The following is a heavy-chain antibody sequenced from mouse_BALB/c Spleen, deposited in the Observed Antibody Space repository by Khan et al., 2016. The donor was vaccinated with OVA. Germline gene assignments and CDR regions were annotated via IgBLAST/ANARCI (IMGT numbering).Heavy chain of an antibody. V-gene: IGHV1-63*02. CDR3: TGRGAARATWDYFDY. D-gene: IGHD3-1*01. Sequence: QVQLQQSGAELVRPGTSVKMSCKAAGYTFTNYWIGWVKQRPGHGLEWIGDTYPGGGYTNYNEKFKGKATLTADTSSSTAYMQLSGLTSEDSAIYYCTGRGAARATWDYFDYWGQGTTLTVSS. CDR1: GYTFTNYW. J-gene: IGHJ2*01. CDR2: TYPGGGYT.